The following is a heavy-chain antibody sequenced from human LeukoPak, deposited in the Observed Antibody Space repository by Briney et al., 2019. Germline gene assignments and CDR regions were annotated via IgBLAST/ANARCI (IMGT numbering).Heavy chain of an antibody. CDR1: GFTFSSYA. CDR2: ISGSGGST. CDR3: AKIMSARGYYDSSGYWFDAFDI. Sequence: GGSLRLSCAASGFTFSSYAMSWVRQAPGKGLEWVSAISGSGGSTYYADSVKGRFTISRDNSKNTLYLQMNSLRAEDTAVYYCAKIMSARGYYDSSGYWFDAFDIWGQGTMVTVSS. J-gene: IGHJ3*02. D-gene: IGHD3-22*01. V-gene: IGHV3-23*01.